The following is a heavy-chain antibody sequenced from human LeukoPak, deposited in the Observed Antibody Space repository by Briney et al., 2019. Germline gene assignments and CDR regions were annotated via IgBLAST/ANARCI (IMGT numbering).Heavy chain of an antibody. D-gene: IGHD3-22*01. V-gene: IGHV3-48*03. CDR1: RFVFGQYE. Sequence: QPGGSLRLSCAASRFVFGQYEMNWVRQAPGKGLEWIAYISVRAGTIYYGDSAEGRFTISRDDAKDSLYLQMNGLRVEDTAIYYCAKDFPHYYEVPHGMDVWGQGTTVTV. CDR3: AKDFPHYYEVPHGMDV. J-gene: IGHJ6*02. CDR2: ISVRAGTI.